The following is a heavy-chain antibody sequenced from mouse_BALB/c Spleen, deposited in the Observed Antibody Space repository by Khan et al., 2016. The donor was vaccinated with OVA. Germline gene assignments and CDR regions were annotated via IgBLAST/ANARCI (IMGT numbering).Heavy chain of an antibody. CDR3: TRDKDGLVTAGCLPY. D-gene: IGHD2-2*01. CDR2: ISDDGSYT. CDR1: GFSFSDYY. V-gene: IGHV5-4*02. Sequence: EVELVESGGGLVKPGGSLKLSCAASGFSFSDYYMYWVRQTPEKRLEWVATISDDGSYTYYPDSVKGRFTISRENAKNNLSLQMSSLKSEDTAMYYGTRDKDGLVTAGCLPYWGHGTLVTVSA. J-gene: IGHJ3*01.